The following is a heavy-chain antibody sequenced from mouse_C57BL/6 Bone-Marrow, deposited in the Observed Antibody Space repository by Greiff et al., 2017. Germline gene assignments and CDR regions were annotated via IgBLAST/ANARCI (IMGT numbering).Heavy chain of an antibody. Sequence: EVKLVESGPELVKPGASVKIPCKASGYTFTDYNMDWVKQSHGKSLEWIGDINPNNGGTIYNQKFKGKATLTVDKSSSTAYMELRSLTSEDTAVYYCARKAYSNYAMDYWGQGTSVTVSS. D-gene: IGHD2-5*01. V-gene: IGHV1-18*01. CDR3: ARKAYSNYAMDY. CDR1: GYTFTDYN. CDR2: INPNNGGT. J-gene: IGHJ4*01.